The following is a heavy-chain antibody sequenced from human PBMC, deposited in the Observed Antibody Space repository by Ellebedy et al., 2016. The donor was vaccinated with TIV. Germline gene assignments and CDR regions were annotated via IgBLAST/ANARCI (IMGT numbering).Heavy chain of an antibody. CDR3: TRVKLGDRADYRLDY. CDR2: IYHTGDT. V-gene: IGHV4-61*01. Sequence: SETLSLTXTVSGDSFSSDTSYWSWIRQSAGKELEWIGYIYHTGDTYYNPSLKSRVTMSVDTSKNQFSLKVSSVTAADTAVYYCTRVKLGDRADYRLDYWGQGTQVTVSS. J-gene: IGHJ4*02. CDR1: GDSFSSDTSY. D-gene: IGHD4/OR15-4a*01.